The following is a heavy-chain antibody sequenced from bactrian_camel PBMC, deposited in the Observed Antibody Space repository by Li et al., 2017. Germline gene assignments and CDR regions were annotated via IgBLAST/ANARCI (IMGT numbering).Heavy chain of an antibody. D-gene: IGHD2*01. CDR3: AAGVVGTSLDPQLFKY. CDR1: GFTVSNGC. V-gene: IGHV3S53*01. CDR2: INRRGQA. Sequence: VQLVESGGGSVQAGGSLRLSCAVSGFTVSNGCMGWYRQAPGKEREGVATINRRGQAYYADSVKGRFALSSDRAKNTLFLVMNSVKPEDTGIYYCAAGVVGTSLDPQLFKYWGQGTQVT. J-gene: IGHJ4*01.